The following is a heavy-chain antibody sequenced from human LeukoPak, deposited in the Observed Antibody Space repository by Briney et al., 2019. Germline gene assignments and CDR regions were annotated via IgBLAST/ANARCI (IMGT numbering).Heavy chain of an antibody. CDR2: IYYSGST. J-gene: IGHJ4*02. Sequence: SKTLSLTCTVSGGSISSGGYYWSWIRQHPGKGLEWIGYIYYSGSTYYNPSLKSRVTISVDTSKNQFSLKLSSVTAADTAVYYCARGPMVRGVIISGKFDYWGQGTLVTVSS. D-gene: IGHD3-10*01. V-gene: IGHV4-31*03. CDR3: ARGPMVRGVIISGKFDY. CDR1: GGSISSGGYY.